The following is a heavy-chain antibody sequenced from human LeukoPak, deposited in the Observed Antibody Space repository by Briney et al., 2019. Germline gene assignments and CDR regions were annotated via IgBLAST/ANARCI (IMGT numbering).Heavy chain of an antibody. J-gene: IGHJ2*01. V-gene: IGHV4-59*08. D-gene: IGHD2-15*01. CDR2: IYYSGST. CDR1: GGSISSYY. CDR3: AGRYFSGGSCYSYWYFDL. Sequence: SETLSLTCTVSGGSISSYYWSWIRQPPGKGLEWIGYIYYSGSTNYNPSLKSRVTISVDASKNQFSLKLSSVTAADTAVYYCAGRYFSGGSCYSYWYFDLWGRGTLVTVSS.